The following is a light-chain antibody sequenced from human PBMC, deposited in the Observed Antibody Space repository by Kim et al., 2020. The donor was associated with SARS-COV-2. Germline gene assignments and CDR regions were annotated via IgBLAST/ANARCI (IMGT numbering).Light chain of an antibody. J-gene: IGLJ3*02. CDR1: SANIGSNY. CDR2: KNN. CDR3: GSWADSRDGPV. V-gene: IGLV1-47*01. Sequence: QSVLTQAPSASGSPGQSVTIYCSGSSANIGSNYVYWYQQLPGTAPNTLIHKNNKRPSGVSDRFSGFTSVTSTSLSISRSRPEDEADDYCGSWADSRDGPVFGGGTQLTVL.